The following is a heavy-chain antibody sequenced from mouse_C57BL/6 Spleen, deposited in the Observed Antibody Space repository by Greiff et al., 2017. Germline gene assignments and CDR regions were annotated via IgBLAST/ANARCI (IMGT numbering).Heavy chain of an antibody. J-gene: IGHJ3*01. CDR2: IYPRSGNT. V-gene: IGHV1-81*01. CDR1: GYTFTSYG. Sequence: QVQLQQSGAELARPGASVKLSCKASGYTFTSYGISWVKQRTGPGLEWIGEIYPRSGNTYYNEKFKGKATLTADKSSSTAYMELRRLTSEDSAVYFCARGDYGFKRFAYRGQGALVTVSA. D-gene: IGHD1-1*01. CDR3: ARGDYGFKRFAY.